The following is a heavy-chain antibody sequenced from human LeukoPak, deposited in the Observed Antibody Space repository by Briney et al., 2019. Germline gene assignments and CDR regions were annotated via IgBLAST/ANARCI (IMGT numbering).Heavy chain of an antibody. V-gene: IGHV3-13*01. Sequence: GGSLRLSCAASGFTFSSYDMHWVRQATGKGLEWVSAIGTAGDTYYPGSVKGRFTISRENAKNSLYLQMNSLRAGDTAVYYCARGSGDFWSGYYSFDYWGQGTLVTVS. CDR1: GFTFSSYD. CDR2: IGTAGDT. CDR3: ARGSGDFWSGYYSFDY. D-gene: IGHD3-3*01. J-gene: IGHJ4*02.